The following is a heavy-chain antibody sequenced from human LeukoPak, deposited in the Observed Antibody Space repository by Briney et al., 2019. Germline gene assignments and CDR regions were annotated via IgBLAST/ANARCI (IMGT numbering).Heavy chain of an antibody. J-gene: IGHJ4*02. CDR3: ARIDSSGSYSRGY. V-gene: IGHV3-7*01. Sequence: GGSLRLSCAASGFTFSSYWMSWVRQAPGKGLEWVANIKQDGSEKYYVDSVKGRFTISRDNAKNSLYLQMNSLRAEDTAVYYCARIDSSGSYSRGYWGQGTLVTVSS. CDR2: IKQDGSEK. CDR1: GFTFSSYW. D-gene: IGHD6-19*01.